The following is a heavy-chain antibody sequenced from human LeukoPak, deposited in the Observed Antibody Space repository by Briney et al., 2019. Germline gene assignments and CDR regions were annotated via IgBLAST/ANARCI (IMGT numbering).Heavy chain of an antibody. V-gene: IGHV4-34*01. D-gene: IGHD6-19*01. CDR1: GGSFSGYY. CDR3: ARTSSSGLVGGYYFDY. Sequence: SETLSLTCAVYGGSFSGYYWSWIRQPPGKGLEWIGEINHSGSTNYNPSLKSRVTISVDTSKNQFSLKLSSVTAADTAVYYCARTSSSGLVGGYYFDYWGQGTLVTVSS. CDR2: INHSGST. J-gene: IGHJ4*02.